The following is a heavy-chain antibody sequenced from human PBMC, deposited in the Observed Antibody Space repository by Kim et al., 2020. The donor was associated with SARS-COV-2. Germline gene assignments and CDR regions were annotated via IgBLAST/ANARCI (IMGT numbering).Heavy chain of an antibody. J-gene: IGHJ4*02. CDR2: IYHSGST. CDR1: GGSISSSNW. Sequence: SETLSLTCAVSGGSISSSNWWSWVRQPPGKGLEWIGEIYHSGSTNYNPSLKSRVTISVDKSKNQFSLKLSSVTAADTAVYYCARFPVPIVGATGGVDHLDYWSQGTLVTVSS. D-gene: IGHD1-26*01. V-gene: IGHV4-4*02. CDR3: ARFPVPIVGATGGVDHLDY.